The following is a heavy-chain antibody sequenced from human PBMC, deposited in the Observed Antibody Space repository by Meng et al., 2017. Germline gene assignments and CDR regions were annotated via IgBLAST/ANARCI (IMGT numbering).Heavy chain of an antibody. CDR2: ISYDGSNK. CDR3: ARVGMADPPD. V-gene: IGHV3-30*01. Sequence: VQLVEAGGGLVQPGGSLRLSCAASGFTFSSYWMHWVRQAPGKGLEWVAVISYDGSNKYYADSVKGRFTISRDNSKNTLYLQMNSLRAEDTAVYYCARVGMADPPDWGQGTLVTVSS. J-gene: IGHJ4*02. CDR1: GFTFSSYW. D-gene: IGHD5-24*01.